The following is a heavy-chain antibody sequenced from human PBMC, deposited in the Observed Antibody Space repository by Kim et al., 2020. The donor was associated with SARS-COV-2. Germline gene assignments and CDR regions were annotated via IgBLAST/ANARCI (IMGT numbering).Heavy chain of an antibody. CDR2: IYYSGTT. J-gene: IGHJ1*01. D-gene: IGHD2-2*01. CDR1: GDSISTTTW. CDR3: ATVRGGCSRTSCFLEH. V-gene: IGHV4-4*02. Sequence: SETLSLTCDVSGDSISTTTWWTWVRQPPGKGLEWIGEIYYSGTTNYNPSLKSRVTISVDKSKNQFSLNMRYVTAADTAVYYCATVRGGCSRTSCFLEHWGQGSLVTVSS.